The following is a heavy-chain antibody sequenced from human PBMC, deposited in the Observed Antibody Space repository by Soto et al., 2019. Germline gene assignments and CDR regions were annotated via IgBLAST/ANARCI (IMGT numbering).Heavy chain of an antibody. Sequence: ASVKVSCKASGGTFSSYAISWVRQAPGQGLEWMGGIIPIFGTANYAQKFQGRVTITADESTSTAYMELSSLRSEDTAVYYCARDPEPTGGYSYDTPPHLYFDYWGQGTLVTVSS. V-gene: IGHV1-69*13. CDR3: ARDPEPTGGYSYDTPPHLYFDY. CDR1: GGTFSSYA. CDR2: IIPIFGTA. D-gene: IGHD5-18*01. J-gene: IGHJ4*02.